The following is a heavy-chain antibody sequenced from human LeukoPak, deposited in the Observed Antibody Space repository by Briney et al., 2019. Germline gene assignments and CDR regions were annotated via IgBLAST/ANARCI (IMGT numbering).Heavy chain of an antibody. Sequence: SETLSLTCTVSGDSINSYYWTWIRQPPGKGLEWIGYIYYSGSTNYNPSLKSRVTISVDTSKNQFSLRLTSVAAADTAVYYCAGALRQQLVTGWFDPWGQGTLVTVSS. V-gene: IGHV4-59*01. J-gene: IGHJ5*02. CDR1: GDSINSYY. CDR2: IYYSGST. CDR3: AGALRQQLVTGWFDP. D-gene: IGHD6-13*01.